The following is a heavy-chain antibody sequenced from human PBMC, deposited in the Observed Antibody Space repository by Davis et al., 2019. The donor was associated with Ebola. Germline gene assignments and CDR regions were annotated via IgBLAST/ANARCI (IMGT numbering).Heavy chain of an antibody. D-gene: IGHD3-3*01. Sequence: GESLKISCAASGFTFSGSALHLVRQASGKGLEWVGRIRSKANSYATAYAASVKARFTISRDNSKNTLSLQMHSLRRADTAVYYCARLQWITIFGVARAGGWFDPWGQGTLVIVSS. V-gene: IGHV3-73*01. J-gene: IGHJ5*02. CDR2: IRSKANSYAT. CDR3: ARLQWITIFGVARAGGWFDP. CDR1: GFTFSGSA.